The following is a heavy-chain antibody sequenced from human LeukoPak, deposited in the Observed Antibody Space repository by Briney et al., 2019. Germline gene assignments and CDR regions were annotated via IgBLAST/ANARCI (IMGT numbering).Heavy chain of an antibody. CDR1: GGTFSSYA. V-gene: IGHV1-69*13. J-gene: IGHJ5*02. CDR2: IIPIFGTA. Sequence: SVTVSCKASGGTFSSYAISWVRQAPGQGLEWMGGIIPIFGTANYAQKFQGRVTITADESTSTAYMELSSLRSEDTAVYYCARLGPFHDSSSYGDYNWFDPWGQGTLVTVSS. CDR3: ARLGPFHDSSSYGDYNWFDP. D-gene: IGHD3-22*01.